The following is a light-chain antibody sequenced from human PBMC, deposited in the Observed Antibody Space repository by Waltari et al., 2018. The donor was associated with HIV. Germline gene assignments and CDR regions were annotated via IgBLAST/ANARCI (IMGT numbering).Light chain of an antibody. Sequence: SYVLTQPPSVSVAPGKTARITCGGENIGSKSVNWYQKQPGQAPVMVIYHDTDRPSGIPDRFSGSNSEDTATLTIRWVEAGDEADYFCQVWDTNTDQYVIFGGGTNLAV. CDR1: NIGSKS. CDR3: QVWDTNTDQYVI. CDR2: HDT. J-gene: IGLJ2*01. V-gene: IGLV3-21*01.